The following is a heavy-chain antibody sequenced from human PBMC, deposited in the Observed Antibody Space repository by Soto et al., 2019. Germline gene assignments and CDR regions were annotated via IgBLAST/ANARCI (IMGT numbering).Heavy chain of an antibody. V-gene: IGHV3-23*01. CDR1: GFTFSSYA. J-gene: IGHJ4*02. CDR3: AKYWHDIWRHFDY. D-gene: IGHD3-9*01. Sequence: EVQLLESGGGLVQPGGSLRLSCAASGFTFSSYAMSWVRQAPGKGLEWVSAISGSGGSTYYADSVKGRFTISRDNSKNTLYLQMNSLRAEDTAVYYWAKYWHDIWRHFDYWGQGTLVTVSS. CDR2: ISGSGGST.